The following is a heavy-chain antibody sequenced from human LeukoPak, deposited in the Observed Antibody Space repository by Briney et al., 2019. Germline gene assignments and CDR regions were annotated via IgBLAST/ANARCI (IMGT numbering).Heavy chain of an antibody. Sequence: GESLKISCRGSGYTFTSYWIGWVRQMPGKGLEWMGIIYPGESAARYSPSFQGQVTISVDQSISTTYLQWSSLKASDTAIYYCERPGQRTDNAGWNHFDYWGQGTLVTVSS. CDR2: IYPGESAA. J-gene: IGHJ4*02. CDR3: ERPGQRTDNAGWNHFDY. CDR1: GYTFTSYW. D-gene: IGHD1-1*01. V-gene: IGHV5-51*01.